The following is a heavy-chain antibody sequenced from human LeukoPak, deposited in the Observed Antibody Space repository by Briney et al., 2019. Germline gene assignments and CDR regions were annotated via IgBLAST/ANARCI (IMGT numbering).Heavy chain of an antibody. J-gene: IGHJ3*02. CDR3: AKDTFTAFDI. CDR1: GFTFSSYG. V-gene: IGHV3-30*18. CDR2: ISYDGSNK. Sequence: GGSLRLSCAASGFTFSSYGMHWVRQAPGKGLEWVAVISYDGSNKYYADSVKGRFTISRDNSKNTLYLQMNSLRAEDTAVYYCAKDTFTAFDIWGQGTMVTVSS.